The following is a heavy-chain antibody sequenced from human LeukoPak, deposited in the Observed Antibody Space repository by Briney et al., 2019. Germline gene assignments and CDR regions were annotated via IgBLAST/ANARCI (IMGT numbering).Heavy chain of an antibody. CDR3: AKVGYYYDSSGFRYYFDY. D-gene: IGHD3-22*01. CDR2: ISWNSGSI. J-gene: IGHJ4*02. V-gene: IGHV3-9*01. CDR1: GFTFSSYA. Sequence: GGSLRLSCAASGFTFSSYAMHWVRQAPGKGLEWVSGISWNSGSIGYADSVKGRFTISRDNAKNSLYLQMNSLRAEDTALYYCAKVGYYYDSSGFRYYFDYWGQGTLVTVSS.